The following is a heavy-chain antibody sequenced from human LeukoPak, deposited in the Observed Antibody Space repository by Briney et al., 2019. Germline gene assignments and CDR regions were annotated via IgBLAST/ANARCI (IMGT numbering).Heavy chain of an antibody. CDR2: IKQDGSEK. CDR3: ARYDYGDYGYYYGMDV. J-gene: IGHJ6*02. CDR1: GFTFSSYW. D-gene: IGHD4-17*01. V-gene: IGHV3-7*01. Sequence: PGGSLRLSCAASGFTFSSYWMSWVRQAPGKGLEWVANIKQDGSEKYYVDSVEGRFTISRDNAKNSLYLQMNSLRAEDTAVYYCARYDYGDYGYYYGMDVWGQGTTVTVSS.